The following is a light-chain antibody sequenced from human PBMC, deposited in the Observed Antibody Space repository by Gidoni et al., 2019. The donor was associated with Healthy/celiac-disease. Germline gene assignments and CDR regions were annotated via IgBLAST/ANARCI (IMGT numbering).Light chain of an antibody. CDR3: GTWDSSLSAGV. J-gene: IGLJ2*01. CDR1: SSNIGNNY. CDR2: DNN. V-gene: IGLV1-51*01. Sequence: QSVLTRPPSVSAAPGQKVTISCSGSSSNIGNNYVTWYQQLPGTAPKLLIYDNNKRPSGIPDRFSGSKSGTSATLGITGLQTGDEADYYFGTWDSSLSAGVFGGGTKLTGL.